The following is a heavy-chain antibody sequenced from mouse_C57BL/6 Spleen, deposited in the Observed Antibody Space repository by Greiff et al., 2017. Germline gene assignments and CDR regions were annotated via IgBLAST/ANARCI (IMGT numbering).Heavy chain of an antibody. CDR3: TFDGYYAFAY. D-gene: IGHD2-3*01. CDR2: IDPENGDT. CDR1: GFNIKDDY. J-gene: IGHJ3*01. V-gene: IGHV14-4*01. Sequence: VQLQQSGAELVRPGASVKLSCTASGFNIKDDYMHWVKQRPEQGLEWIGWIDPENGDTEYASKFQGKATIKADTSSNTAYLQLSSLTSEDTAVYYCTFDGYYAFAYWGQGTLVTVSA.